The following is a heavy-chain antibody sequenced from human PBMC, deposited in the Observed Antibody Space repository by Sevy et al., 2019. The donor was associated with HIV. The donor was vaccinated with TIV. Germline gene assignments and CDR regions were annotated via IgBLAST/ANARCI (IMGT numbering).Heavy chain of an antibody. CDR2: ISFDGRNK. CDR3: ARDHCTDGACFRSGYFDY. J-gene: IGHJ4*02. V-gene: IGHV3-30*04. CDR1: GFTFADHA. Sequence: GGSLRLSCAASGFTFADHAFHWVRQAPGKGLEWVAIISFDGRNKRLAESVKGRFTISRDDSKNTVYLEMASLRPEDTAVYYCARDHCTDGACFRSGYFDYWGQGTLVTVSS. D-gene: IGHD2-8*01.